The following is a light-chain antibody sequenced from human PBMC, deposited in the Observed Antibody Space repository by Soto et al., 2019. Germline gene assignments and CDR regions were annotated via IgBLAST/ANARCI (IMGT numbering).Light chain of an antibody. CDR2: GAS. CDR3: QHYGTSPPLT. CDR1: QSVGSNY. J-gene: IGKJ4*01. V-gene: IGKV3-20*01. Sequence: EIVLTQSPGTLSLSPGDRATLSCRASQSVGSNYLAWYQQKPGQAPRLVLYGASSRAMGIPDRFSGSAAGTDFTLTISRLEPEDFAVYYCQHYGTSPPLTFGGGTKVEIK.